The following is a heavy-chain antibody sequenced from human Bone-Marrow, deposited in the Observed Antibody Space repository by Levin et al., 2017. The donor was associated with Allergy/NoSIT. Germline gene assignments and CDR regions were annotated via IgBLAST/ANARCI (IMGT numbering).Heavy chain of an antibody. CDR1: GFSLSPTGVG. CDR2: IYWDDDK. Sequence: SGPTLVKPTQTLTLTCTFSGFSLSPTGVGVGWIRQPPGKALEWLAIIYWDDDKRYSPSLKSRLTITKDTSKTQVVLTMTNMDPVDTATYYCARAVTYYDFWSGYVPFDSWGQGTLVTVSS. D-gene: IGHD3-3*01. J-gene: IGHJ4*02. CDR3: ARAVTYYDFWSGYVPFDS. V-gene: IGHV2-5*02.